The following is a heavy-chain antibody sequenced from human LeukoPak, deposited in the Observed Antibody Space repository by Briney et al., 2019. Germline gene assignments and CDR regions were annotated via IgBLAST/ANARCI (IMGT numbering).Heavy chain of an antibody. V-gene: IGHV3-15*07. CDR1: GFTFSNAW. J-gene: IGHJ4*02. CDR2: IKSKTDGGTT. CDR3: TTDIQWLVRAIFDY. Sequence: PGGSLRLSCAASGFTFSNAWMNWVRQAPGKGLEWVGRIKSKTDGGTTDYAAPVKGRFTISRDDSKNTLYLQMNSLKTEDTAAYYCTTDIQWLVRAIFDYWGQGTLVTVSS. D-gene: IGHD6-19*01.